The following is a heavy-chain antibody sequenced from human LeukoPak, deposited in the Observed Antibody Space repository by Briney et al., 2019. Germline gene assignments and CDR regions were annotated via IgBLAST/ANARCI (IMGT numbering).Heavy chain of an antibody. CDR3: ASTELRPPYYDYAWGSYRPYYFDY. Sequence: SETLSLTCAVYGGSFSGYYWSWIRQPPGKGLEWIGEINHSGSTNYNPSLKSRVTISVDTSKNQFSLKLSSVTAADTAVYYCASTELRPPYYDYAWGSYRPYYFDYWGQGTLVTVSS. D-gene: IGHD3-16*02. V-gene: IGHV4-34*01. J-gene: IGHJ4*02. CDR2: INHSGST. CDR1: GGSFSGYY.